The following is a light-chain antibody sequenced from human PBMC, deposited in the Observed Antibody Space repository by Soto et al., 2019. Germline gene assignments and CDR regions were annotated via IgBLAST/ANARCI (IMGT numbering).Light chain of an antibody. J-gene: IGLJ1*01. CDR1: SSDVGGYNY. Sequence: QSALTQPASVSGSPGQSITISCTGTSSDVGGYNYVSWYQQHPGEAPKLMIYDVSNRPSGVSNRFSGSKSGNTASLTISGLQAEDEADYYCSSYTSSSIPYVFGTGTKLTVL. V-gene: IGLV2-14*01. CDR2: DVS. CDR3: SSYTSSSIPYV.